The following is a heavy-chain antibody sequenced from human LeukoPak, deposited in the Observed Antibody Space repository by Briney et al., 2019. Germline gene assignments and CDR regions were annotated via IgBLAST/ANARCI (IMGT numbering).Heavy chain of an antibody. J-gene: IGHJ6*02. CDR3: ARVLIRTYYYGMDV. CDR1: GYTFTGYY. CDR2: INPNSGGT. Sequence: GASVTVSCKASGYTFTGYYMHWVRQAPGQGLVWMGWINPNSGGTNYAQKFQGRVTMTRDTSISTAYMELSRLRSDDTAVYYCARVLIRTYYYGMDVWGQGATVTVSS. D-gene: IGHD1-1*01. V-gene: IGHV1-2*02.